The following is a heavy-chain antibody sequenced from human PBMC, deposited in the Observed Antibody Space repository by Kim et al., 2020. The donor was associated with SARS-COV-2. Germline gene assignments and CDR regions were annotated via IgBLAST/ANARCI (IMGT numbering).Heavy chain of an antibody. D-gene: IGHD3-10*01. CDR3: ARDTYYYGSGSYWWGYYYGMDV. J-gene: IGHJ6*02. CDR2: IWYDGSNK. Sequence: GGSLRLSCAASGFTFSSYGMHWVRQAPGKGLEWVAVIWYDGSNKYYADSVKGRFTISRDNSKNTLYLQMNSLRAEDTAVYYCARDTYYYGSGSYWWGYYYGMDVWGQGTTVTVSS. V-gene: IGHV3-33*01. CDR1: GFTFSSYG.